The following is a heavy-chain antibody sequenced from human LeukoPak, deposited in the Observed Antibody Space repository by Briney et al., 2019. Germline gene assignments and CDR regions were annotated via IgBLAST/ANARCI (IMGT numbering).Heavy chain of an antibody. CDR3: ARGALGDEYYGMDV. J-gene: IGHJ6*02. CDR1: GYTFTSYA. CDR2: INTNTGNP. D-gene: IGHD5-24*01. Sequence: ASVKVSCKASGYTFTSYAMNWVRQAPGQGLEWMGWINTNTGNPTYAQGFTGRFVFSLDTSVSTAYLQISSLKAEDTAVYYCARGALGDEYYGMDVWGQGTTVTVSS. V-gene: IGHV7-4-1*02.